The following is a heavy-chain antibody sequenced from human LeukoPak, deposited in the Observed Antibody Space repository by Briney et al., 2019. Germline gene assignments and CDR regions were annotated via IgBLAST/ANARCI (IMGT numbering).Heavy chain of an antibody. CDR2: INPNSGGT. D-gene: IGHD2-21*01. Sequence: ASVKVSCKTSGYSFTDYYMHWVRQAPGQGLEWMGWINPNSGGTSSAQKFQGRVTMTRDTSITTVYMEMSWLTSDHTAIYYCARADRLHGGPYLIGPWGQGTQVTVSS. J-gene: IGHJ5*02. CDR3: ARADRLHGGPYLIGP. CDR1: GYSFTDYY. V-gene: IGHV1-2*02.